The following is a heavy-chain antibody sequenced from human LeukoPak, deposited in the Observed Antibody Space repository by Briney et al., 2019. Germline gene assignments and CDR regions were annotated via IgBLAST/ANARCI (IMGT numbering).Heavy chain of an antibody. CDR1: GFPLSTYG. CDR2: ISYDGTRK. CDR3: AREKPYYYYYMDV. V-gene: IGHV3-30*03. J-gene: IGHJ6*03. Sequence: PGKSLRLSCAASGFPLSTYGMHWVRQAPGKGLEWVAVISYDGTRKLYSDSVKGRFTISRDNSKNTLYLQMNSLRAEDTAVYYCAREKPYYYYYMDVWGKGTTVTVSS.